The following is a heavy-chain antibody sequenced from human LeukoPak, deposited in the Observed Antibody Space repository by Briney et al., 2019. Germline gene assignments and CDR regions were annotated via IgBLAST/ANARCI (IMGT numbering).Heavy chain of an antibody. CDR2: IYYSGST. Sequence: SETLSLTCTVSGGSISSSSYYWGWIRQPPGKGLEWIGSIYYSGSTYYNPSLKSRVTISVDTSKNQFSLKLSSVTAADTAVYYCARVGGSWVATKWDYYYYYMDVWGKGTTVTVSS. CDR1: GGSISSSSYY. CDR3: ARVGGSWVATKWDYYYYYMDV. J-gene: IGHJ6*03. D-gene: IGHD5-12*01. V-gene: IGHV4-39*07.